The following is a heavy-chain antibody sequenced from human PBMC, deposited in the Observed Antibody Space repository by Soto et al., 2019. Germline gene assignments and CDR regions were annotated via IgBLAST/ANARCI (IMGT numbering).Heavy chain of an antibody. CDR3: ARDLFGEDGAGYFDY. V-gene: IGHV1-18*01. CDR1: GYSFSTYG. J-gene: IGHJ4*02. Sequence: QVHLVQSGVEVKKPGASVKVSCKASGYSFSTYGISWVRQAPGQGRAWMGWISGLNGNTNYAQNLQGRVTMTTDTSTSTAYMELRSLGFDDTAMYYCARDLFGEDGAGYFDYWGQGTLVTVSS. D-gene: IGHD3-10*01. CDR2: ISGLNGNT.